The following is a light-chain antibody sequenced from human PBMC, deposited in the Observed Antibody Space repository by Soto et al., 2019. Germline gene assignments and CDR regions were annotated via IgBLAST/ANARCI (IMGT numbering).Light chain of an antibody. J-gene: IGKJ5*01. V-gene: IGKV3-20*01. Sequence: EVVLTQSPGTLSLSPGERVTLSCRASQSISVNYLAGYQHKPGQATRLLISGTYTRATGIPDRFSGRRSGTDFSLTISRLEPGDFAVYYCQHYGDSLSITFGQGTRLEI. CDR1: QSISVNY. CDR2: GTY. CDR3: QHYGDSLSIT.